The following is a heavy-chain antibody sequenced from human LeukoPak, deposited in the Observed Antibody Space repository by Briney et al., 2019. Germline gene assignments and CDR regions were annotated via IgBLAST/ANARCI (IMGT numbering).Heavy chain of an antibody. V-gene: IGHV3-30*02. J-gene: IGHJ4*02. D-gene: IGHD3-22*01. Sequence: GGSLRHSCAASGFNFRTYGMHWVRQAPGKGLQWVAFIQFDESSKNYADSVKGRFTISRDNSKNTVYLQVNSLRAEDTAVYYCAKEDGSVVVSTFGDWGPGTLVTVSS. CDR3: AKEDGSVVVSTFGD. CDR2: IQFDESSK. CDR1: GFNFRTYG.